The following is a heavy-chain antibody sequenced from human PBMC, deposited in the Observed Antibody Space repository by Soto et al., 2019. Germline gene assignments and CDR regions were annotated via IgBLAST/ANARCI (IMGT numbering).Heavy chain of an antibody. J-gene: IGHJ5*02. Sequence: QVRLVESGGGVVQPGRSLRLSCTASGFSFSSYAMYWFRQPPGKGLEWVAVISHDGINKHYADSVKGRVTVSRDNSNHLLDLQLNSLRGEDTAMYYCARDMYSSDYFVKWFEPWGQGTLVTVSS. CDR2: ISHDGINK. V-gene: IGHV3-30-3*01. D-gene: IGHD6-19*01. CDR1: GFSFSSYA. CDR3: ARDMYSSDYFVKWFEP.